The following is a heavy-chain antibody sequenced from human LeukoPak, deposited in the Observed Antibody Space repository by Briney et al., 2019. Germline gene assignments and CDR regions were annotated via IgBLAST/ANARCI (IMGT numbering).Heavy chain of an antibody. V-gene: IGHV3-66*03. CDR3: AKARGFCSGGSCYNPFDP. D-gene: IGHD2-15*01. J-gene: IGHJ5*02. CDR2: FYRCGST. CDR1: GFTVSSNY. Sequence: GGSLRLSCAASGFTVSSNYMRWVRQAPGKGLEWVSVFYRCGSTDDADSVKGRFTISRDSSKKTRCLQMNSLRTEDTPVYFCAKARGFCSGGSCYNPFDPWGQGTLVTVSS.